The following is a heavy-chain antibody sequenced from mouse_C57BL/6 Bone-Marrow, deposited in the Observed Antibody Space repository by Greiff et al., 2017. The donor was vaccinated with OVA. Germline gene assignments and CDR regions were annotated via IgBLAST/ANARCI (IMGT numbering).Heavy chain of an antibody. CDR2: IYPSDSET. V-gene: IGHV1-61*01. D-gene: IGHD1-1*01. CDR3: ARPSLYYYGSSYNYFDY. CDR1: GYTFTSYW. Sequence: QVQLQQPGAELVRPGSSVKLSCKASGYTFTSYWMDWVKQRPGQGLEWIGNIYPSDSETHYNQKFKDKATLTVDKSSSTAYMQLSSLTSEDSAVYYCARPSLYYYGSSYNYFDYGGQGTTLTVSS. J-gene: IGHJ2*01.